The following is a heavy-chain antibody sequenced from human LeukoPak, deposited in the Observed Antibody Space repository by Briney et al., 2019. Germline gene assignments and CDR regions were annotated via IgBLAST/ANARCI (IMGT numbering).Heavy chain of an antibody. Sequence: ASVKVFCKASGYTFTRYGINWVRQAPGQGLEGMGWIRCYNGYTYYAQKLQHRVNMTTDTSTSTAYMELRSLRSGDTAVYYCARGAVNRYNWNDDNFYYYYMDVWGKGTTVTISS. V-gene: IGHV1-18*01. CDR2: IRCYNGYT. CDR1: GYTFTRYG. J-gene: IGHJ6*03. D-gene: IGHD1-1*01. CDR3: ARGAVNRYNWNDDNFYYYYMDV.